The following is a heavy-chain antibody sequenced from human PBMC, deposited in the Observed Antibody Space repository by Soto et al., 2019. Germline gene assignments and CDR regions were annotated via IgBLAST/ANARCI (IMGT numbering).Heavy chain of an antibody. D-gene: IGHD2-15*01. CDR3: AFGEDSRYYYYGMDV. CDR1: GFTFSTYA. V-gene: IGHV3-48*01. CDR2: ISSSSSTI. J-gene: IGHJ6*02. Sequence: WGSLRLSCAASGFTFSTYAMNWVRQAPGKGLEWVSYISSSSSTIYYADSVKGRFTISRDNAKNSLYLQMNSLRAEDTAVYYCAFGEDSRYYYYGMDVWGQGTTVTVSS.